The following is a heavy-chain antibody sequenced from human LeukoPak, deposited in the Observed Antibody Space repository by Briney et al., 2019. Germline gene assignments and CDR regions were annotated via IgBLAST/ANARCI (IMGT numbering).Heavy chain of an antibody. V-gene: IGHV4-59*05. CDR3: ARHGSLRERYYDFWSGYEPTDY. J-gene: IGHJ4*02. D-gene: IGHD3-3*01. Sequence: SETLSLTCTVSGGSISSYYWSWIRQPPGKGLEWIGSIYYSGSTYYNPSLKSRVTISVDTSKNQFSLKLSSVTAADTAVYYCARHGSLRERYYDFWSGYEPTDYWGQGTLVTVSS. CDR2: IYYSGST. CDR1: GGSISSYY.